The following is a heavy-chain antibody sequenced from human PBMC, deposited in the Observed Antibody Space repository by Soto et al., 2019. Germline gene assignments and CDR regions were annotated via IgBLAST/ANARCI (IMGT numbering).Heavy chain of an antibody. D-gene: IGHD3-22*01. CDR1: GFTFSSYD. CDR2: IGTAGDT. V-gene: IGHV3-13*04. Sequence: GGSLRLSCSASGFTFSSYDMHWVRQGPGKGLEWVSAIGTAGDTNYAGSVKGRFTISRENAKNSLYLQMNSLRAGDTAIYFCARAIGPTPFDYWGQGPLVTVSS. CDR3: ARAIGPTPFDY. J-gene: IGHJ4*02.